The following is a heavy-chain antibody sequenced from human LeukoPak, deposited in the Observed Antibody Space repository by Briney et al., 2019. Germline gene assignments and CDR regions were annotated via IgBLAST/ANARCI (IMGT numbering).Heavy chain of an antibody. CDR3: ARDATQQLASGAFDI. Sequence: SETLSLTCTVSGGSISSYYWSWIRQPPGKGLEWIGYIYYSGSTNYNPSLKSRVTISVDTSKNQFSLKLSSVTAADTAVYYCARDATQQLASGAFDIWGQGTMVTVSS. CDR2: IYYSGST. J-gene: IGHJ3*02. D-gene: IGHD6-13*01. V-gene: IGHV4-59*01. CDR1: GGSISSYY.